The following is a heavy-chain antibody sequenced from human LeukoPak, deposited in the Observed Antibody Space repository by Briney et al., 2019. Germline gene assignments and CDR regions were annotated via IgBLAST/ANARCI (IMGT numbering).Heavy chain of an antibody. CDR2: ISSSGYTM. V-gene: IGHV3-11*01. J-gene: IGHJ2*01. CDR1: GFTFSAYY. CDR3: ARVGPAAAGRGYWYFDL. D-gene: IGHD6-13*01. Sequence: GGSLRLSCAASGFTFSAYYMSWIRQAPGKGLEWVSYISSSGYTMYYADSVKGRFTTSRDNTKNSVYLQMNSLRAEDTAVYYCARVGPAAAGRGYWYFDLWGRCALVTVSS.